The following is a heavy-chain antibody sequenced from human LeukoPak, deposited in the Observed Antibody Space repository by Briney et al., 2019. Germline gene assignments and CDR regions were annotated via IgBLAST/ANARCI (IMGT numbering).Heavy chain of an antibody. CDR3: ARVPFSSGWYDY. J-gene: IGHJ4*02. Sequence: GGSLRLSCAASGFIFSNYGMHWVRQAPGRGLEFVSRISSNGGTTHYADSLKGRFTISRDNSKNTVYLQMASLRPEDMAVYYCARVPFSSGWYDYWGQGTLVTVSS. CDR2: ISSNGGTT. D-gene: IGHD6-19*01. CDR1: GFIFSNYG. V-gene: IGHV3-64*02.